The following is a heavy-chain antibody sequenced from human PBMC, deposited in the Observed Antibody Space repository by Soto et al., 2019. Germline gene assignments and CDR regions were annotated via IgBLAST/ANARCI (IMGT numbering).Heavy chain of an antibody. J-gene: IGHJ6*02. CDR3: ARAPAGLLGYCTNGVCYRGPNYYYYYGMDV. V-gene: IGHV3-74*01. Sequence: PXGSLILSCAAAGCTFSSYWMHWVRQAPGKGLVWVSRINSDGSSTSYADSVKGRFTISRDNAKNTLYLQMNSLRAEDTAVYYCARAPAGLLGYCTNGVCYRGPNYYYYYGMDVWGQGTTVTVSS. D-gene: IGHD2-8*01. CDR2: INSDGSST. CDR1: GCTFSSYW.